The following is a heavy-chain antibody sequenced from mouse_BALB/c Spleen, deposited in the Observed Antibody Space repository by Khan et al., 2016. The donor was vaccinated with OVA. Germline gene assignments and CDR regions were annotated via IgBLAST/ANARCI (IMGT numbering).Heavy chain of an antibody. D-gene: IGHD2-10*02. V-gene: IGHV2-6-4*01. CDR1: GFSLSRYS. CDR3: AKKKYGNYVSLDY. J-gene: IGHJ4*01. Sequence: QVQLKESGPGLVAPSQSLSITCTVSGFSLSRYSVHWVRQPPGKGLEWLGMIWSGGSTDYNSALESRLSISKDNSTSQVFLKMNSLQTDDTAMYYCAKKKYGNYVSLDYWGQGTSVTLSS. CDR2: IWSGGST.